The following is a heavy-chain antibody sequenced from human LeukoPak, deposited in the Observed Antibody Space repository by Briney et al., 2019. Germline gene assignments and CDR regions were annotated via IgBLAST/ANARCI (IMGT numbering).Heavy chain of an antibody. Sequence: PGGSLRLSCAASGFTFSDSGMHWVRQAPGKGLEWVAIISFDGSRRFYADSVRGRFTVSRDNSKNTLFLQMDSLSADDTGVYYCARDQVSSGYDFLHALYYYYGMDVWGQGTTVSVSS. CDR1: GFTFSDSG. V-gene: IGHV3-30*03. J-gene: IGHJ6*02. D-gene: IGHD3-22*01. CDR2: ISFDGSRR. CDR3: ARDQVSSGYDFLHALYYYYGMDV.